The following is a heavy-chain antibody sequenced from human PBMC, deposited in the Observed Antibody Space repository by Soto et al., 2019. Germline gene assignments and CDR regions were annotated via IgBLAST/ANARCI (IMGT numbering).Heavy chain of an antibody. CDR1: GFAFGSYW. J-gene: IGHJ4*02. V-gene: IGHV3-74*01. Sequence: VQLVESGGGLVQPGGSLRLSCAASGFAFGSYWMHWVRQAPGKGLVWVSRISQDGAIATQADSVKGRFTSSKDNAKNTRFLQMNSLRADDTAVYYCLRDQRHWNEFADQWGQGTLVTVSS. CDR3: LRDQRHWNEFADQ. D-gene: IGHD1-1*01. CDR2: ISQDGAIA.